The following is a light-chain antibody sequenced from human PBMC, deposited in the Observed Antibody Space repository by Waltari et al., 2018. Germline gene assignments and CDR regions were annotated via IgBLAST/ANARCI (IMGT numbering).Light chain of an antibody. CDR1: QSIRSN. J-gene: IGKJ1*01. CDR3: QQYDNWLGT. Sequence: EIVMTQSPATLSVCPGERATLSCRASQSIRSNLAWYQHKPGQAPRLLIYGASTRATGIPARFSGSGSGTEFTLTISSLQSEDFAVYFCQQYDNWLGTFGQGTKVEIK. CDR2: GAS. V-gene: IGKV3-15*01.